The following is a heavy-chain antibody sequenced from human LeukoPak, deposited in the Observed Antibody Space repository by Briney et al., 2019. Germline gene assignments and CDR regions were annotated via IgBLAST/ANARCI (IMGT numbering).Heavy chain of an antibody. V-gene: IGHV3-23*01. CDR2: ISGSGGST. CDR3: ARVGRNFYYFDY. Sequence: PGGSLRLSCAASGFTFSSYAMSWVRQAPGKGLEWVSAISGSGGSTYYADSVKGRFTISRDNSKNTLYLQMNSLTAEDTAVYYCARVGRNFYYFDYWGQGALVTVSS. CDR1: GFTFSSYA. D-gene: IGHD2/OR15-2a*01. J-gene: IGHJ4*02.